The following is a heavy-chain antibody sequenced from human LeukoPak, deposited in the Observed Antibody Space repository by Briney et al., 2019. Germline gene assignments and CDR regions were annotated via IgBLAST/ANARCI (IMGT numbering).Heavy chain of an antibody. CDR2: ISSDGDTT. CDR3: ARDRGPRTGFMVREAYDY. CDR1: GFTFSDYW. Sequence: GGSLRLSCVASGFTFSDYWIHWVRQAPGKGLVWVSRISSDGDTTNYADSVKGRFTISRDNAKNTLYLQMNSLRVEDTAVYYCARDRGPRTGFMVREAYDYWGQGTLFTVSS. D-gene: IGHD3-10*01. V-gene: IGHV3-74*01. J-gene: IGHJ4*02.